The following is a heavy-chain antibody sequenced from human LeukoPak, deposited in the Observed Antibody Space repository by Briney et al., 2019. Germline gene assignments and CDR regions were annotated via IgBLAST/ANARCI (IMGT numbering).Heavy chain of an antibody. Sequence: ASVNVSCKASGYTFTSYGISWVRQAPGQGLEWMGWISAYNGNTNYAQKLQGRVTMTTDTSTSTAYMELRSLRSDDTAVYYCANLPHYYDSSAYWGRLYLDYWGQGTLVTVSS. CDR1: GYTFTSYG. J-gene: IGHJ4*02. D-gene: IGHD3-22*01. CDR2: ISAYNGNT. V-gene: IGHV1-18*01. CDR3: ANLPHYYDSSAYWGRLYLDY.